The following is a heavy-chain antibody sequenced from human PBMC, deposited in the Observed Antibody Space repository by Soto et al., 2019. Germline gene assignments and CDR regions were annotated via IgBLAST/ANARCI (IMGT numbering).Heavy chain of an antibody. V-gene: IGHV3-23*01. CDR1: GFTFSSYA. CDR2: ISSSGGTT. D-gene: IGHD6-19*01. Sequence: LRLSCAASGFTFSSYAMSWVRQAPGKGLEWVSAISSSGGTTHYADSVKGRFIISRDNSKDTLYLQMNSLRAEDTAVYYCAKPGYLEQWLVRGYFDYWGQGTMVTVSS. CDR3: AKPGYLEQWLVRGYFDY. J-gene: IGHJ4*02.